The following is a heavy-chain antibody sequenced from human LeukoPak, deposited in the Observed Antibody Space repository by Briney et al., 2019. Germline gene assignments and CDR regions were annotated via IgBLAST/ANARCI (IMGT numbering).Heavy chain of an antibody. CDR2: INDGNGNT. J-gene: IGHJ4*02. CDR3: ARAPEYQYDGSGYSGPFDY. Sequence: ASVKVSCKASGYTFTSSAMHWVRQAPGQRLEWMGWINDGNGNTKYSPKFQGRVTITRDTSASTAYMELSSLRSEDTAVYYCARAPEYQYDGSGYSGPFDYWGQGSLVTVSS. V-gene: IGHV1-3*01. D-gene: IGHD3-22*01. CDR1: GYTFTSSA.